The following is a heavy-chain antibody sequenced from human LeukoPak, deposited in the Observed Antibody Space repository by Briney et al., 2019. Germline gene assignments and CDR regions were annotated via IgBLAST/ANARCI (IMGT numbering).Heavy chain of an antibody. CDR3: ARDHCSSTSCYTIYYYMDV. Sequence: GGSLRLSCAASGFTFSSYWMSWVRQAPGKGLEWVANIKQDGSEKYYVDSVKGRFTISRDNAKNSLYLQMYSLRAEDTAVYYCARDHCSSTSCYTIYYYMDVWGKGTTVTVSS. CDR1: GFTFSSYW. J-gene: IGHJ6*03. D-gene: IGHD2-2*02. V-gene: IGHV3-7*01. CDR2: IKQDGSEK.